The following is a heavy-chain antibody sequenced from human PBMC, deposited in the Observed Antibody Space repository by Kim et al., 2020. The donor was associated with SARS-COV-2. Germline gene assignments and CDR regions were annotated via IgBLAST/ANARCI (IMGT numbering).Heavy chain of an antibody. V-gene: IGHV4-34*01. J-gene: IGHJ5*02. CDR3: ARGGKQWLPPYLNWFDP. D-gene: IGHD6-19*01. CDR2: INHSGST. Sequence: SETLSLTCAVYGGSFSGYYWSWIRQPPGKGLEWIGEINHSGSTNYNPSLKSRVTISVDTSKNQFSLKLSSVTAADTAVYYCARGGKQWLPPYLNWFDPWGQGTLVTVSS. CDR1: GGSFSGYY.